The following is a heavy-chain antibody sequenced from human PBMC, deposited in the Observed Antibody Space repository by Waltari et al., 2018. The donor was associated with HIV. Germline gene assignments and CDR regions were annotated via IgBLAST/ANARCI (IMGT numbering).Heavy chain of an antibody. CDR1: GFTFTSSA. V-gene: IGHV1-58*01. J-gene: IGHJ4*02. D-gene: IGHD2-15*01. CDR2: IVVGSGNT. Sequence: QMQLVKSGPEVKKPGTSVKVSCKASGFTFTSSAGQWVRQARGQRLEWVGWIVVGSGNTNYAQKFQERVTITRDMSTSTAYMELSSLRSEDTAVYYCAADGHCSGGSCYGDWGQGTLVTVSS. CDR3: AADGHCSGGSCYGD.